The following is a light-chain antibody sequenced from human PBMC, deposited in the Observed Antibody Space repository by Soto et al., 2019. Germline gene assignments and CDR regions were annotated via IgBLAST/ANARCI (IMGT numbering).Light chain of an antibody. CDR2: WAS. V-gene: IGKV4-1*01. J-gene: IGKJ2*01. CDR1: QSVYHGSYYANY. CDR3: QQYYNTPHT. Sequence: DIVMTQSPDSLAVSLGERATINCKSSQSVYHGSYYANYYISWYQQKPGQPPKLLIYWASTRESGVPDRFSASGSGTDFTLTISSLQAEDVAIYYCQQYYNTPHTLGQGTRLEIK.